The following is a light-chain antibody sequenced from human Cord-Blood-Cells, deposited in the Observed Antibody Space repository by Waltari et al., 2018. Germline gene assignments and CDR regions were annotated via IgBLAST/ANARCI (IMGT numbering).Light chain of an antibody. CDR3: YSAADNNWV. CDR1: VLAKKY. J-gene: IGLJ3*02. CDR2: KDS. V-gene: IGLV3-27*01. Sequence: SYELTQPSSVSVSPGQTARITCSGDVLAKKYARWFQQKPGQVPELVIYKDSERPSGIPERFSGSSSGTTVTLTISGAQVEDEADYYCYSAADNNWVFGGGTKLTVL.